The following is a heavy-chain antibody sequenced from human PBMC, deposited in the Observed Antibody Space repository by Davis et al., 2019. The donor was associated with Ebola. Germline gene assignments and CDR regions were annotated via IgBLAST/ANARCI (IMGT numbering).Heavy chain of an antibody. V-gene: IGHV4-31*03. Sequence: MPSETLSLTCTVSGGSISSGGYYWSWIRQHPGKGLEWIGYIYYSGSTYYNPSLKSRVTISVDTSKNQFSLKLSSVTAADTAVYYCARNGVLWFGELKGRRYNWFDPWGQGTLVTVSS. J-gene: IGHJ5*02. CDR3: ARNGVLWFGELKGRRYNWFDP. CDR2: IYYSGST. CDR1: GGSISSGGYY. D-gene: IGHD3-10*01.